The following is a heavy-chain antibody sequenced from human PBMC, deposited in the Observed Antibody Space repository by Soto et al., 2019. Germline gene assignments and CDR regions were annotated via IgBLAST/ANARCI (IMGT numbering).Heavy chain of an antibody. CDR1: GVSFNNNG. Sequence: QVQLVQSGAEVKKPGSSVKVSCKTSGVSFNNNGIGWVRQAPGHGLEWMGGVSPPFRTSNYARKFQGRISITADASTGTVNVELSSLTSEDTAQYYCARVLYYGSGSYSTYGMDVWGQGTTVTVSS. D-gene: IGHD3-10*01. V-gene: IGHV1-69*01. J-gene: IGHJ6*02. CDR3: ARVLYYGSGSYSTYGMDV. CDR2: VSPPFRTS.